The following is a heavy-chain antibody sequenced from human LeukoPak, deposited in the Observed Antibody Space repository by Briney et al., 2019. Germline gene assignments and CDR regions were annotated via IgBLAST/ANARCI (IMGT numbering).Heavy chain of an antibody. V-gene: IGHV3-9*01. CDR2: ISWNSGSI. Sequence: GGSLRLSCAASGFTFSDYYMSWIRQAPGKGLEWVSGISWNSGSIGYADSVKGRFTISRDNAKNSLYLQMNSLRAEDTALYYCAKSFDCSGGSCHDAFDYWGQGTLVTVSS. CDR3: AKSFDCSGGSCHDAFDY. CDR1: GFTFSDYY. J-gene: IGHJ4*02. D-gene: IGHD2-15*01.